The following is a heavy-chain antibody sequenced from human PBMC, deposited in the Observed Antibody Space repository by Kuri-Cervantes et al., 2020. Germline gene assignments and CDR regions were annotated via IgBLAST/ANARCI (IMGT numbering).Heavy chain of an antibody. V-gene: IGHV3-7*01. CDR3: ARVGVVVAATRGYFDY. D-gene: IGHD2-15*01. CDR2: IKQDGSEK. CDR1: GFTFSSYW. Sequence: GGSLRLSCAASGFTFSSYWMSWVRQAPGKGLAWVANIKQDGSEKYYVDSVKGRFTISRDNAKNSLYLQMNSLSAEDTAVYYCARVGVVVAATRGYFDYWGQGTLVTVSS. J-gene: IGHJ4*02.